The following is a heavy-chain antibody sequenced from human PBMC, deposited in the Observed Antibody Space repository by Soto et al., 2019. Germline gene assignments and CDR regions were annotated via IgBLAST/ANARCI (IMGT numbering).Heavy chain of an antibody. CDR1: GFTFSSYV. CDR2: ISTDGTEK. CDR3: AREFWSGPFDF. Sequence: GGSLRLSCVASGFTFSSYVIHWVRQAPGKGLEWVALISTDGTEKHYPGSVRGRFTISRDNSKNTLYLQMNSLRAEDTAVYYCAREFWSGPFDFWGQGTLVTVSS. D-gene: IGHD3-3*01. V-gene: IGHV3-30-3*01. J-gene: IGHJ4*02.